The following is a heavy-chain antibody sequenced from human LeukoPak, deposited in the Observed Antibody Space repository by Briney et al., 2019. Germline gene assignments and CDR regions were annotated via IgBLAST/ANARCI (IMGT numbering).Heavy chain of an antibody. V-gene: IGHV4-30-4*01. J-gene: IGHJ4*02. CDR2: IYYSGST. CDR1: GGSISSGDYY. Sequence: PSETLSLTCTVSGGSISSGDYYWSWIRQPPGKGLEWIGYIYYSGSTYYNPSLKSRVTISVDTSKNQFSLKLSSVTAADTAVYYCARVPGSTPTFIGYWGQGTLVTVSS. D-gene: IGHD2/OR15-2a*01. CDR3: ARVPGSTPTFIGY.